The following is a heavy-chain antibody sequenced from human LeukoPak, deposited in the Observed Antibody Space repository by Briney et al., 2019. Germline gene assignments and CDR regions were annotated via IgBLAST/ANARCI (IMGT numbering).Heavy chain of an antibody. CDR3: AAEDTVTRSYDF. J-gene: IGHJ4*02. V-gene: IGHV1-2*02. CDR1: GDTFDGYY. D-gene: IGHD4-11*01. CDR2: INPKFGGT. Sequence: EASVKVSCKASGDTFDGYYVHWVRQAPGQGLEWTGWINPKFGGTNYVPKLQVRASMTWDTAINTAYMELRSLTSDDTAVYYCAAEDTVTRSYDFWGQGALVTVSS.